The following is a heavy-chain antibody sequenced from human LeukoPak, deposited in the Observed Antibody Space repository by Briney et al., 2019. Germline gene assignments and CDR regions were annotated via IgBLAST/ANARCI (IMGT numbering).Heavy chain of an antibody. CDR3: GRVSCGGNCYSLIGTFDI. V-gene: IGHV1-69*13. D-gene: IGHD2-15*01. CDR1: GYTFTGYY. CDR2: IIPIFGTA. Sequence: SVKVSCKASGYTFTGYYLHWVRQAPGQGREWMGGIIPIFGTANYAQKFQGRVTITADESTSTAYMEMSSLRSEDTAVYYCGRVSCGGNCYSLIGTFDIWGQGTMVTVSS. J-gene: IGHJ3*02.